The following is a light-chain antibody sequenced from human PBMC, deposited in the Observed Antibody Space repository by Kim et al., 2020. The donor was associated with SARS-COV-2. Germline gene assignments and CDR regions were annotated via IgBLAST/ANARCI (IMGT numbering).Light chain of an antibody. CDR1: KSGDKY. CDR2: QDS. Sequence: VSPGQTASITCSGDKSGDKYACWYQKKPGQSPVLVIYQDSKRTSGIPERFSGSNSGNTATLTISGTQAMDEADYYCQAWESSTGVFGGGTQLTVL. J-gene: IGLJ3*02. V-gene: IGLV3-1*01. CDR3: QAWESSTGV.